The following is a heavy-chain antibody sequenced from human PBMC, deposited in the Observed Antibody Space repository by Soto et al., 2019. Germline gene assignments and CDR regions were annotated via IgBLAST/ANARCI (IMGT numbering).Heavy chain of an antibody. J-gene: IGHJ4*02. V-gene: IGHV4-59*08. CDR1: GGSIRSYY. CDR3: ARQEYTSGGYPFDY. D-gene: IGHD6-19*01. CDR2: IYYTGRT. Sequence: QVQLQESGPGLVKPSETLSLTCTVSGGSIRSYYWSWIRQPPGKGLEWIGYIYYTGRTNYNPSLKSRVTISLDTSKNQFSLKLSSVTVADTAVYYCARQEYTSGGYPFDYWGQGTLVTVSS.